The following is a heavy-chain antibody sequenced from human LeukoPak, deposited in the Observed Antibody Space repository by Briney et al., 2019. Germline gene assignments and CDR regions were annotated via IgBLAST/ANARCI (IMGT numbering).Heavy chain of an antibody. CDR2: ISGSGGST. CDR1: GFTFSSYE. J-gene: IGHJ3*02. CDR3: AKSSPYYYDSSGFATQEENAFDI. D-gene: IGHD3-22*01. V-gene: IGHV3-23*01. Sequence: GGSLRLSCAASGFTFSSYEINWVRQAPGKGLEWVSAISGSGGSTYYADSVKGRFTISRDNSKNTLYLQMNSLRAEDTAVYYCAKSSPYYYDSSGFATQEENAFDIWGQGTMVTVSS.